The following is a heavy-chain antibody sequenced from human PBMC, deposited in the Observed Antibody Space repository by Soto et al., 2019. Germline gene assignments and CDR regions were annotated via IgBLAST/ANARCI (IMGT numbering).Heavy chain of an antibody. CDR3: ARGHYDFWSGYFATIDY. CDR1: GGSSSNYY. D-gene: IGHD3-3*01. CDR2: IHYSGNT. Sequence: PSETLSLTCTVSGGSSSNYYWSWIRQPPGKGLEWIGYIHYSGNTKYNPSLKSRVTISSDTSKDQFSLKLTSMTAADTAVYYCARGHYDFWSGYFATIDYWGQGTLVTVSS. V-gene: IGHV4-59*08. J-gene: IGHJ4*02.